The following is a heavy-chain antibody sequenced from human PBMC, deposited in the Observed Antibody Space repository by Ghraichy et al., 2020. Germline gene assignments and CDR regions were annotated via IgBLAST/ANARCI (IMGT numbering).Heavy chain of an antibody. CDR1: GGSISSSSYY. D-gene: IGHD5-18*01. CDR2: IYYSGST. CDR3: AREGGGYSYGYRLQDYYYYYMDV. V-gene: IGHV4-39*02. J-gene: IGHJ6*03. Sequence: SETLSLTCTVSGGSISSSSYYWGWIRQPPGKGLEWIGSIYYSGSTYYNPSLKSRVTISVDTSKNQFSLKLSSVTAADTAVYYCAREGGGYSYGYRLQDYYYYYMDVWGKGTTVTVSS.